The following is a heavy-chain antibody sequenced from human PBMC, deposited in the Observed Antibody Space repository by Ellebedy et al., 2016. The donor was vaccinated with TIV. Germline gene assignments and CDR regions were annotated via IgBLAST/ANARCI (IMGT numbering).Heavy chain of an antibody. V-gene: IGHV3-74*03. CDR3: AKENWGLGFDH. CDR1: GFDLSNYH. D-gene: IGHD7-27*01. CDR2: INSDGSTT. Sequence: PGGSLRPSCEPPGFDLSNYHMDWVRQLHGKELVWVARINSDGSTTKYEDSVKGRFTISRDNAKNVLYLQLNSRRSEETALYYCAKENWGLGFDHWGQGTLVTVSS. J-gene: IGHJ4*02.